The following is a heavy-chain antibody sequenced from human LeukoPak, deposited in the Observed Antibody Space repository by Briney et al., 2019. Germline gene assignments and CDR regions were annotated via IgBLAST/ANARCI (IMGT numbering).Heavy chain of an antibody. Sequence: SETLSLTCAVYGGSLSGYYWSWIRQPPGKGLEWMGEINHSGSTNYNPSLKSRVTISVDTSKNQFSLKLSSVTAADTAVYYCARDYYYDSSGYYYYFDYWGQGTLVTVSS. D-gene: IGHD3-22*01. CDR1: GGSLSGYY. CDR2: INHSGST. V-gene: IGHV4-34*01. J-gene: IGHJ4*02. CDR3: ARDYYYDSSGYYYYFDY.